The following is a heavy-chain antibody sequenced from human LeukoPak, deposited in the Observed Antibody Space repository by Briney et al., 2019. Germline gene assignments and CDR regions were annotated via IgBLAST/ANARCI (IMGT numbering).Heavy chain of an antibody. CDR2: INTNTGNP. CDR1: GYTFTSYA. V-gene: IGHV7-4-1*02. Sequence: GASVKVSCKASGYTFTSYAMNWVRQAPGQGLEWMGWINTNTGNPTYAQGFTGRFVFSLDTSVSTAYLQISSLRAEDTAVYYCARVYLGYIGEQFDYWGQGTLVTVSS. J-gene: IGHJ4*02. D-gene: IGHD3-10*01. CDR3: ARVYLGYIGEQFDY.